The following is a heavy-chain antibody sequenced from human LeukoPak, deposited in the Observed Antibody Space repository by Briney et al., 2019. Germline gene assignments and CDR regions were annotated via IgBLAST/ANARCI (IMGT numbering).Heavy chain of an antibody. Sequence: SETLSLTCAVYGGSFSGYYWSWIRQPPGKGLEWIGEINHSGSTNYNPSLKSRVTISVDTSKNQFSLKLSSVTAADTAVYYCASVVAATWGQGTLDTVSS. V-gene: IGHV4-34*01. J-gene: IGHJ5*02. CDR3: ASVVAAT. D-gene: IGHD2-15*01. CDR1: GGSFSGYY. CDR2: INHSGST.